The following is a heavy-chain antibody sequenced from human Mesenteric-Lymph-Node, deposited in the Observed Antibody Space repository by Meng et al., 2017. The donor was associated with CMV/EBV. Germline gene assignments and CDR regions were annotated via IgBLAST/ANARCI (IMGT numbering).Heavy chain of an antibody. V-gene: IGHV3-48*04. J-gene: IGHJ6*02. CDR1: GFTFSDYS. Sequence: GESLKISCAASGFTFSDYSMSWVRQAPGEGLEWVSYISSSSTTRYYADSAKGRFTISRDNAKNSLYLQMNSLRAEDTAVYYCAREQDDYYYYGMDVWGQGTTVTVSS. CDR2: ISSSSTTR. D-gene: IGHD2-15*01. CDR3: AREQDDYYYYGMDV.